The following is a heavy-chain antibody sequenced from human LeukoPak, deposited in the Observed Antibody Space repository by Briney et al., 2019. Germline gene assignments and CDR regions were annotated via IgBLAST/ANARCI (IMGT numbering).Heavy chain of an antibody. D-gene: IGHD6-19*01. CDR1: GFTFTNYE. CDR2: ISTSGTTI. Sequence: GGSLRLSCAASGFTFTNYETNWVRQAPGKGLEWLSYISTSGTTISYADSVKGRFTISRDNAKNSLYLQVNSLRAEDTAVYYCARTRGGWYYFDYWGQGTLVTVSS. J-gene: IGHJ4*02. CDR3: ARTRGGWYYFDY. V-gene: IGHV3-48*03.